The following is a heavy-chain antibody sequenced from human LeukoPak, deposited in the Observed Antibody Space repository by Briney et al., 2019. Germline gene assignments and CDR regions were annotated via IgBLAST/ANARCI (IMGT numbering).Heavy chain of an antibody. CDR2: IYHSGST. CDR3: ARGGAARLHFQI. Sequence: SETLSLTCTVSGGSISTYYWNWIRQPPGKGLEWIGYIYHSGSTNYNPSLQSRVTISADTSKNQFSLNLSSVTAADTAVYYCARGGAARLHFQIWGQGTLVTVSS. D-gene: IGHD6-6*01. J-gene: IGHJ1*01. V-gene: IGHV4-59*01. CDR1: GGSISTYY.